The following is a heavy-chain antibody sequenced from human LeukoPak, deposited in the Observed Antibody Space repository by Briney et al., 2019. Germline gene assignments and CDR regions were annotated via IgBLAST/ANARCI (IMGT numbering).Heavy chain of an antibody. CDR2: ISYDGSNK. CDR1: GFTFSSYA. Sequence: GGSLRLSCAASGFTFSSYAMHWVRQAPGKGLEWVAVISYDGSNKYYADSVKGRFTISRDNSKNTLYLQMNSLRAEDAAVYYCAKGYIIVGRQWYLDLWGRGTLVGVSS. CDR3: AKGYIIVGRQWYLDL. V-gene: IGHV3-30*04. J-gene: IGHJ2*01. D-gene: IGHD2-2*01.